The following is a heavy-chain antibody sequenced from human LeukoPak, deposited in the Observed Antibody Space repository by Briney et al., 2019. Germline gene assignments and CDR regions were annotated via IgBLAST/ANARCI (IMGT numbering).Heavy chain of an antibody. J-gene: IGHJ5*02. CDR2: IIPIFGTA. CDR1: GGTFSSYA. Sequence: SVKVSCKASGGTFSSYAISWVRQAPGQGLEWMGGIIPIFGTANYAQKFQGRVTITADESTSTAYMELSSRRSEDTAVYYWARSDCSSTSCYGPRCYNWLDPWGQGTLVTVSS. V-gene: IGHV1-69*13. D-gene: IGHD2-2*01. CDR3: ARSDCSSTSCYGPRCYNWLDP.